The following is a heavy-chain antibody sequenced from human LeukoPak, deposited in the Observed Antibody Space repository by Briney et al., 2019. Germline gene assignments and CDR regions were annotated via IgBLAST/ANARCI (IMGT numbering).Heavy chain of an antibody. Sequence: SETLCLTCTVSGGSISSYYWSWIRQPPGKGLEWIGYIYYSGSTNYNASLKSGITISVDTSKNQFSLKLSSVTAADTAVYYCARDRDAISGAFDTWGQGPMVTVSS. CDR2: IYYSGST. D-gene: IGHD2-8*01. V-gene: IGHV4-59*01. J-gene: IGHJ3*02. CDR3: ARDRDAISGAFDT. CDR1: GGSISSYY.